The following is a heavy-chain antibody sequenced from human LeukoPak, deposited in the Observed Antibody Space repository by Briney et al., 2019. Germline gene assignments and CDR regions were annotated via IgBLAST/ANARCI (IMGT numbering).Heavy chain of an antibody. D-gene: IGHD3-9*01. J-gene: IGHJ6*02. CDR1: GYSFTSYW. CDR3: AGILTASTNAASYYYYGMDV. V-gene: IGHV5-51*01. Sequence: GESLKISCKGSGYSFTSYWIGWVRQMPGKGLEWMGIIYPGDSDTRYSPSFQGQVTISADKSISTAHLQWSSLKASDTAMYYCAGILTASTNAASYYYYGMDVWGQGTTVTVSS. CDR2: IYPGDSDT.